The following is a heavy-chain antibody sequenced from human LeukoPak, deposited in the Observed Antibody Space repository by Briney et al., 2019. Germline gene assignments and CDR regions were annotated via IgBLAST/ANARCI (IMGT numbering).Heavy chain of an antibody. CDR2: ISAYNGNT. V-gene: IGHV1-18*01. Sequence: GASVKVSCKASGYTFTSYGISWVRQAPGQGLEWMGWISAYNGNTNYAQKLQGRVTMTTDTSTSTAYMELRSLRSDDTAVYYCARYFGYCSSTSCYAYFDYWGQGTLVTVSS. CDR1: GYTFTSYG. CDR3: ARYFGYCSSTSCYAYFDY. D-gene: IGHD2-2*01. J-gene: IGHJ4*02.